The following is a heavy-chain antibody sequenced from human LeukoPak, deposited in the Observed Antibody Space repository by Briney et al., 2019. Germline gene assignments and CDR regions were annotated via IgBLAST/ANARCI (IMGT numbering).Heavy chain of an antibody. Sequence: SETLSLTCAVYGGSFSGYYWSWIRQPPGKGLEWIGEINHSGSTNYNPSLKSRVTISVDTSKNQFSLKLSSVTAADTAVYYCAGRERITIFGVVTEDDWGQGTLVTVSS. CDR1: GGSFSGYY. V-gene: IGHV4-34*01. J-gene: IGHJ4*02. CDR2: INHSGST. D-gene: IGHD3-3*01. CDR3: AGRERITIFGVVTEDD.